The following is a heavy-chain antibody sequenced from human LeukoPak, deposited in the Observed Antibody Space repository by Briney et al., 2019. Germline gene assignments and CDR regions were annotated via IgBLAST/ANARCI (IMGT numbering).Heavy chain of an antibody. V-gene: IGHV4-59*01. CDR2: IYYSGST. J-gene: IGHJ4*02. Sequence: SETLSLTCTVSGGSISSYYWSWIRQPPGKGLEWIGYIYYSGSTNYNPSLKSRVTISVDTSKNQFSLKLSSVTAADTAVYYCARVWTRRRWEWPPHYYFDYWGQGTLVTVSS. D-gene: IGHD3-3*01. CDR1: GGSISSYY. CDR3: ARVWTRRRWEWPPHYYFDY.